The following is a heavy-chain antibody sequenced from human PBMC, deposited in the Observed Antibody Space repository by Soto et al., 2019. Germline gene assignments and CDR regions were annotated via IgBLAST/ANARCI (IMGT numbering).Heavy chain of an antibody. V-gene: IGHV1-69*13. CDR1: GGTFDSYA. Sequence: ASVKVSWKASGGTFDSYAISWARQAPRQGLDWMGGIIPIFGTANYAQKFQGRVTITADESTSTAYMELSSLRSEDTAVYYCATGSHYYDSSGYRAFDIWGQGTMVTVSS. J-gene: IGHJ3*02. D-gene: IGHD3-22*01. CDR3: ATGSHYYDSSGYRAFDI. CDR2: IIPIFGTA.